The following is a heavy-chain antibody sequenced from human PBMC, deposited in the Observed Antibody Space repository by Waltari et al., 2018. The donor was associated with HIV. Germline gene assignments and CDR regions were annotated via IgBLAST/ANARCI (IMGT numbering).Heavy chain of an antibody. CDR3: AKDLGAADVLTGYGTYGMDV. J-gene: IGHJ6*02. D-gene: IGHD3-9*01. CDR2: ITWTGVII. CDR1: GFGFHGSA. Sequence: EVHLVASGGGLVQPGRSLRLSCAGSGFGFHGSAMHWVRQVPGKGLEGVSGITWTGVIIGYGDSVKGRFTISRDNRKNSLSLLMKNLRPDDTAVYYCAKDLGAADVLTGYGTYGMDVWGRGTTVAVAS. V-gene: IGHV3-9*01.